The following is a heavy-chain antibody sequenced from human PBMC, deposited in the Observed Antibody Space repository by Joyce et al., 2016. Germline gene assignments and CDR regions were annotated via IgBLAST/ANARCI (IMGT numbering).Heavy chain of an antibody. CDR3: ATWAPTNYDFWSGYSYYFDN. CDR2: ISASGGST. V-gene: IGHV3-23*01. CDR1: GFTFSIYA. D-gene: IGHD3-3*01. J-gene: IGHJ4*02. Sequence: EVQLLESGGGLVQPGGSLRLSCAASGFTFSIYAMSWVRQAPGKGFEWVSTISASGGSTDYADSVKGRFTISRDNSEDSLYLHMNSLRAEDTAVYYCATWAPTNYDFWSGYSYYFDNWGQGTLVTVSS.